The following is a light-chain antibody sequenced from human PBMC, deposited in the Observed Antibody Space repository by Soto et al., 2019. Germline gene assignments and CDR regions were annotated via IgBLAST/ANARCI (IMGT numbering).Light chain of an antibody. CDR3: QQYNNWPPWT. J-gene: IGKJ1*01. V-gene: IGKV3-15*01. CDR1: QSVSSN. Sequence: EIVMTQSPATLSVSPGERATLSCRASQSVSSNLAWYQQKPGQAPRLLIYAASTRATGIPARFSGSGSGTKFTLTISSLQSEDFAVYYCQQYNNWPPWTFGQGTK. CDR2: AAS.